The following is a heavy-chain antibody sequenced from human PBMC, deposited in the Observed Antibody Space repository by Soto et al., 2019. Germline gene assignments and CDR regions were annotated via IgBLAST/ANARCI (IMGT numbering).Heavy chain of an antibody. CDR3: AKDSAPILWTCSGNRYYYCMDV. J-gene: IGHJ6*02. Sequence: GGSLRLSCAASGFTFDDYTMHWVRQAPGKGLEWVSLISWDGGSTYYADSVKGRFTISRDNSKNSLYLQMNSLRTEDTALYYCAKDSAPILWTCSGNRYYYCMDVWGQGTTVTVSS. V-gene: IGHV3-43*01. D-gene: IGHD3-10*02. CDR2: ISWDGGST. CDR1: GFTFDDYT.